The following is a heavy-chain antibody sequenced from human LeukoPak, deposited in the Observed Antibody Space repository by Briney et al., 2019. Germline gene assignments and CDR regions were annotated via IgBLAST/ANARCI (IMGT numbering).Heavy chain of an antibody. CDR3: AKSGTYFDFDH. V-gene: IGHV3-7*01. CDR2: IDRDGGEK. CDR1: GLTFSGSW. D-gene: IGHD2-21*01. Sequence: GGSLRLSSAASGLTFSGSWMSCVRQAPGQGLEWVAPIDRDGGEKYYGDSVTGRFTISRDNTKNSLYLQMNSLIPEDTAVYYCAKSGTYFDFDHWGQGTLVTVTS. J-gene: IGHJ4*02.